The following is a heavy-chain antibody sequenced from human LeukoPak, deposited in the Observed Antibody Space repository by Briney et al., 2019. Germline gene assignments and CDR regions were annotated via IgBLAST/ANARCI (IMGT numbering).Heavy chain of an antibody. CDR3: ARDVNGDYTDYYYYYGMDV. J-gene: IGHJ6*02. V-gene: IGHV3-30-3*01. Sequence: GGSLRLSCAASGFTFSSYAMHWVRQAPGKGLEWVAVISYDGSNKYYADSVKGRFTISRDNSKNTLYLQMNSLRAEDTAVYYCARDVNGDYTDYYYYYGMDVWGQGTTVTVSS. CDR2: ISYDGSNK. CDR1: GFTFSSYA. D-gene: IGHD4-17*01.